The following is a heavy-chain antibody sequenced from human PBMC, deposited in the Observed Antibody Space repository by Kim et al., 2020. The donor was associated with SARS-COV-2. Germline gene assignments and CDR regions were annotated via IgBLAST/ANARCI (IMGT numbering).Heavy chain of an antibody. D-gene: IGHD2-15*01. J-gene: IGHJ6*02. CDR2: ISSSSSYT. V-gene: IGHV3-11*05. CDR3: ARDISCSGGSCYSEYYYGMDV. Sequence: GGSLRLSCAASGFTFSDYYMSWIRQAPGKGLELVSYISSSSSYTNYADSVKGRFTISRDNAKNSLYLQKNSLRAEDTAVYYCARDISCSGGSCYSEYYYGMDVWGQGTTVTVSS. CDR1: GFTFSDYY.